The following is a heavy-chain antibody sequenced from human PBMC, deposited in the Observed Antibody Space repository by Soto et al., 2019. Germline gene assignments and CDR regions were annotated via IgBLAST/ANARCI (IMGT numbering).Heavy chain of an antibody. CDR3: ARDGIFGVVTDAFDI. CDR2: IKQDGSEK. D-gene: IGHD3-3*01. Sequence: GGSLRLSCAASGFTFSSYWMSWVRQAPGKGLEWVANIKQDGSEKYYVDSVKGRFTISRDNAKSSLYLQMNSLRAEDTAVYYCARDGIFGVVTDAFDIWGQGTMVTVSS. J-gene: IGHJ3*02. V-gene: IGHV3-7*05. CDR1: GFTFSSYW.